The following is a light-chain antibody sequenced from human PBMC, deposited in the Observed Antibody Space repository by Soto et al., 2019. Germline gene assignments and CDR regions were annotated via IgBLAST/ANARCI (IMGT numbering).Light chain of an antibody. CDR2: EVS. CDR1: SSDVGAYDY. V-gene: IGLV2-14*03. J-gene: IGLJ1*01. CDR3: SSYTSSSTRV. Sequence: QSALTQPASLSGSPGQSSTISCTGTSSDVGAYDYVSWYQQHPDKAPKLMIYEVSNRPSGVSNRFSGSKSVNTATLPISGLQAEDEADYYCSSYTSSSTRVLGTGTKVTVL.